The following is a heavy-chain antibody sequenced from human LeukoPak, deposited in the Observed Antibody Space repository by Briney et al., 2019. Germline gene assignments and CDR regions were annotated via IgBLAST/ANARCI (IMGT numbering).Heavy chain of an antibody. V-gene: IGHV4-59*01. CDR2: IYYSGST. CDR3: AREIGAAAGTGFDP. Sequence: SETLSLTCTVSGGSISSYYWSWIRQPPGKGLEWIGYIYYSGSTNYNPSLKSRVTISVDTSKNQFSLKLSSVAAADTAVYYCAREIGAAAGTGFDPWGQGTLVTVSS. CDR1: GGSISSYY. D-gene: IGHD6-13*01. J-gene: IGHJ5*02.